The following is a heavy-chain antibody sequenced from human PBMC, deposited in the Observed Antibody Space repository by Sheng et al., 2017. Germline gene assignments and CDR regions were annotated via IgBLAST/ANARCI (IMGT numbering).Heavy chain of an antibody. CDR2: IIPILGIA. J-gene: IGHJ6*03. D-gene: IGHD3-9*01. CDR3: ARGSQYYDILTGYTYYYMDV. CDR1: GGTFSSYT. Sequence: QVQLVQSGAEVKKPGSSVKVSCKASGGTFSSYTISWVRQAPGQGLEWMGRIIPILGIANYAQKFQGRVTITADKSTSTAYMELSSLRSEDTAVYYCARGSQYYDILTGYTYYYMDVWGKGTTVTVSS. V-gene: IGHV1-69*02.